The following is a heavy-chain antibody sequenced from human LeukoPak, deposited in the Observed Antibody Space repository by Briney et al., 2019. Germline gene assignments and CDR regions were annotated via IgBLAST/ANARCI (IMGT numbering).Heavy chain of an antibody. D-gene: IGHD2-15*01. J-gene: IGHJ6*03. V-gene: IGHV3-49*03. CDR1: GFTFGDYA. CDR2: IRSKADGGTT. CDR3: TRDTHCSGGSCYDYYYYYMDV. Sequence: GGSLRLSCTASGFTFGDYAMSWFRQAPGKGLGWVGFIRSKADGGTTEYAASVKRRFTISRDDSKSIAYLQMNSQKTEDTAVYYCTRDTHCSGGSCYDYYYYYMDVWGKGTTVTVSS.